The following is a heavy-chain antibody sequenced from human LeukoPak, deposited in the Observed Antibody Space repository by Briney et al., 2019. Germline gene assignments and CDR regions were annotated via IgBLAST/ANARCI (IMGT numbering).Heavy chain of an antibody. CDR1: GASITSYY. D-gene: IGHD2-2*01. CDR2: IYYSGTT. V-gene: IGHV4-59*08. CDR3: ARQGIRGQYLIHFDY. Sequence: SETLSLTCSVSGASITSYYWNWIRQPPGKRPEWIGYIYYSGTTYYNPSLKSRVTISIDTSQNQFSLKLSSVIAADTAVYYCARQGIRGQYLIHFDYWGQGSLVTVSS. J-gene: IGHJ4*02.